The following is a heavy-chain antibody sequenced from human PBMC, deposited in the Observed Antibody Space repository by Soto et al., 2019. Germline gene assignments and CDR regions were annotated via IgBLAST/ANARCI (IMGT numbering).Heavy chain of an antibody. CDR2: IQNSGTT. V-gene: IGHV4-59*01. CDR1: GGPMINYC. Sequence: SETLSLTCIVSGGPMINYCWSWIRQSPGKGLECIGYIQNSGTTKYNPSLESRVSISVDTSKNQFSLKLSSVTAADTAVYYCAREIKIQQLVWGRRGNWFDPWGQGTLVTVSS. CDR3: AREIKIQQLVWGRRGNWFDP. J-gene: IGHJ5*02. D-gene: IGHD6-13*01.